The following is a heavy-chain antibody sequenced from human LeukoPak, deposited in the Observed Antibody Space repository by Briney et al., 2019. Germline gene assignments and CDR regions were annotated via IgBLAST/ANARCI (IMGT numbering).Heavy chain of an antibody. D-gene: IGHD2-2*01. Sequence: GSLRLSCAASGFTFSSYSMNWVRQAPGKGLEWVSSISSSSSYIYYADSVKGRFTISRDNAKNSLYLQMNSLRAEDTAVYYCARDVIVVVPAAKSYYGMDVWGQGTTVTVSS. CDR1: GFTFSSYS. CDR2: ISSSSSYI. CDR3: ARDVIVVVPAAKSYYGMDV. J-gene: IGHJ6*02. V-gene: IGHV3-21*01.